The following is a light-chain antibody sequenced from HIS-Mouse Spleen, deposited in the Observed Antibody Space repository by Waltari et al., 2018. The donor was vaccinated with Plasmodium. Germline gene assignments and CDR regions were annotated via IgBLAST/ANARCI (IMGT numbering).Light chain of an antibody. CDR1: ALPEKY. Sequence: SYELTQPPSVSVSPGQTARITCSGDALPEKYAYWYPQKSGQAPVLVIYEDSKRPSGIPERCSGSSSGTMATLTISGAQVEDEADYYCYSTDSSGNHRVFGGGTKLTVL. V-gene: IGLV3-10*01. CDR3: YSTDSSGNHRV. J-gene: IGLJ3*02. CDR2: EDS.